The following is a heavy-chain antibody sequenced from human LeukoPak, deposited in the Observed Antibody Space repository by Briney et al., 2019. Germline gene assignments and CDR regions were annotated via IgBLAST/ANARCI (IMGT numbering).Heavy chain of an antibody. CDR2: IYYSGST. CDR3: ARLGLWVDFDY. J-gene: IGHJ4*02. Sequence: PETLSLTCTVSGGSISSYYWSWIRQPPGKGLEWIGYIYYSGSTNYNPSLKSRVTISVDTSKNQFSLKLSSVTAADTAVYYCARLGLWVDFDYWGQGTLVTVSS. D-gene: IGHD5-18*01. CDR1: GGSISSYY. V-gene: IGHV4-59*08.